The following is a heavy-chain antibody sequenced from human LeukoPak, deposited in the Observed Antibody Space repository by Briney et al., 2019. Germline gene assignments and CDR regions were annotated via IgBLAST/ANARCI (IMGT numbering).Heavy chain of an antibody. V-gene: IGHV3-23*01. CDR1: GFTFSSYA. D-gene: IGHD6-19*01. CDR2: ISGSGGST. Sequence: GGSLRLSCAASGFTFSSYAMSWVRQAPGKGLEWVSAISGSGGSTYYADSVNGRFTISRDNPKNTLYLQMNSLRAEDTAVYYCAKGIAVADRFDYWGQGTLVTVSS. CDR3: AKGIAVADRFDY. J-gene: IGHJ4*02.